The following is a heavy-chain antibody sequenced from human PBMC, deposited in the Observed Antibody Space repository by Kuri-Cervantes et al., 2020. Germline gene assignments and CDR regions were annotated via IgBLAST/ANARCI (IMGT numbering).Heavy chain of an antibody. CDR1: GGTFSSYT. CDR2: IIPILGIA. V-gene: IGHV1-69*02. D-gene: IGHD3-10*01. CDR3: ARAGGLLWFGELGAFDI. Sequence: SVKVSCKASGGTFSSYTISWVRQASGQGLEWMGRIIPILGIANYAQKFQGRVTITADKSTSTDYMELSSLRADDMAVYYCARAGGLLWFGELGAFDIWGQGTMVTVSS. J-gene: IGHJ3*02.